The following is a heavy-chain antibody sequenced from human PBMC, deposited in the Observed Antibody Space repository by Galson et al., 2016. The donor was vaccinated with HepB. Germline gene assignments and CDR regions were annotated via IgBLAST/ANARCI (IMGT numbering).Heavy chain of an antibody. CDR2: VKSKGAGGAT. V-gene: IGHV3-15*01. CDR1: GFIFTNAW. J-gene: IGHJ5*02. D-gene: IGHD6-13*01. CDR3: TTDLGASYSSNNWFDP. Sequence: SLRLSCAASGFIFTNAWMSWVRQAPGKGLEWVARVKSKGAGGATDYAAPVKGRFTISRDDSKNTVYLQMNSLKTEDTAVYYCTTDLGASYSSNNWFDPWGQGTLVTVSS.